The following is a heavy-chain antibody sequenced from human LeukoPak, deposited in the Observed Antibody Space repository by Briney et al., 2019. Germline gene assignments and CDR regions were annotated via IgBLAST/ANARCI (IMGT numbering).Heavy chain of an antibody. V-gene: IGHV3-23*01. J-gene: IGHJ4*02. Sequence: PGGSLRLSCAASGFTFSSYAMSWVRQAPGKGLEWVSAISGSGGSTYYADSVKGRLTISRDNSKNTLYLQMNSLRAEDTAVYYCAKSPYYDSSGYYYVWLTNYFDYWGQGTLVTVSS. CDR3: AKSPYYDSSGYYYVWLTNYFDY. CDR2: ISGSGGST. D-gene: IGHD3-22*01. CDR1: GFTFSSYA.